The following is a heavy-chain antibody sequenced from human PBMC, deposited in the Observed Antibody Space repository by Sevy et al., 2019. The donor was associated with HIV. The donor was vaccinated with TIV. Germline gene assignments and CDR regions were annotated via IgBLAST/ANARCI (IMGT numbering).Heavy chain of an antibody. CDR1: GFTFSSYA. CDR3: AKDPPNYDILTTSLDC. Sequence: GGSLRLSCAASGFTFSSYAMSWVRQAPGKGLEWVSIISGSGSNTYYADSVKGRFTISRDNSKNTLYLQMNTLRAEDTAVYYCAKDPPNYDILTTSLDCWGQGTLVTVSS. D-gene: IGHD3-9*01. J-gene: IGHJ4*02. CDR2: ISGSGSNT. V-gene: IGHV3-23*01.